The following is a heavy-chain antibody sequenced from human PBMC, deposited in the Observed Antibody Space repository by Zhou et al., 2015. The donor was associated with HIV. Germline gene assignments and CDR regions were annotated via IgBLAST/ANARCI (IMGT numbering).Heavy chain of an antibody. CDR1: GYSFTNYG. J-gene: IGHJ4*02. CDR3: ARGKSGGYEYSPYLDR. D-gene: IGHD3-22*01. CDR2: ISGDTGNT. V-gene: IGHV1-18*01. Sequence: QVQLVQSGAEVKKPGASVKVSCKVSGYSFTNYGICWVRQAPGQGLEWMGWISGDTGNTNYAQKFQGRLTMTTDRSTSTGYMELRGLTSDDTAVYYCARGKSGGYEYSPYLDRWGEGTLVTVTS.